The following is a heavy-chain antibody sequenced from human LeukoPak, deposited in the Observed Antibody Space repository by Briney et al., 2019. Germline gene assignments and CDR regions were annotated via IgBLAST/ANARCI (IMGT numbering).Heavy chain of an antibody. J-gene: IGHJ4*02. V-gene: IGHV3-48*03. CDR2: ISNGGSSI. D-gene: IGHD4-17*01. CDR3: ARDHGDYQFDY. CDR1: GFTFSSYE. Sequence: PGGSLRLSCAASGFTFSSYEINWVRRAPGKGLEWVSYISNGGSSIYYADSVKGRFTISRDNAKSSVYLQMNSLRVEDTAVYYCARDHGDYQFDYRGQGTLVTVSS.